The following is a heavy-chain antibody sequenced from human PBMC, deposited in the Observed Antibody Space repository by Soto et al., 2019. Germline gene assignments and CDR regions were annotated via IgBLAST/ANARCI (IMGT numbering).Heavy chain of an antibody. CDR3: AKEGPGSSNWYVDS. V-gene: IGHV3-11*05. D-gene: IGHD6-13*01. J-gene: IGHJ4*02. Sequence: QVQLVESGGGLVKPGGSLRLSCAASGFTFSDYYMSWIRQAPGKGLEWLSYISSSSTYINYADSVKGRFTISRDNTKKSLYPQMNRLRAEDTAVYYCAKEGPGSSNWYVDSWGQGTLVTVSS. CDR2: ISSSSTYI. CDR1: GFTFSDYY.